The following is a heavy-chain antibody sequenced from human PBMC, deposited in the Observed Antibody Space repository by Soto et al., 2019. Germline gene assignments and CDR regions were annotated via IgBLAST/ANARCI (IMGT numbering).Heavy chain of an antibody. CDR1: GFTFSGSA. J-gene: IGHJ5*02. Sequence: EVQLVESGGDLVQPGGSLKLSCAASGFTFSGSAMHWVRQASGKGLEWVGRIRSKANSYATAYAASVKGRFTISRDDSKNTAYLQMNSLKTEDTAVYYCTRLYSSSSPAAWGQGTLVTVSS. D-gene: IGHD6-6*01. V-gene: IGHV3-73*01. CDR2: IRSKANSYAT. CDR3: TRLYSSSSPAA.